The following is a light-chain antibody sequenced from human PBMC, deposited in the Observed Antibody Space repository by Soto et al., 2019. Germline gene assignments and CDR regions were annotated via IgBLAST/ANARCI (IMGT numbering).Light chain of an antibody. CDR3: QQYGSSPRT. Sequence: EIVLTQSPFTLSFSPGEGSTLSCMASQSVSNNYLAWYQQKPGQAPRLLIYGASNRATGIPDRFSGSGSGTDFTLTISRPEPEDFAVYYCQQYGSSPRTFGQGTRLEIK. J-gene: IGKJ5*01. V-gene: IGKV3-20*01. CDR1: QSVSNNY. CDR2: GAS.